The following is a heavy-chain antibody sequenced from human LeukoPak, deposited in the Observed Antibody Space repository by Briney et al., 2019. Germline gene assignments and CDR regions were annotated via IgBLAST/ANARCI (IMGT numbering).Heavy chain of an antibody. D-gene: IGHD1-26*01. CDR3: AKAGGTYYPDHFDP. J-gene: IGHJ5*02. CDR1: GFTFSSHA. Sequence: GGSLRLSCAASGFTFSSHAMHWVRQAPGKGLEWVAIISYDGSNKYYADSVKGRFTVSRDNSKNTLYLQMDSLRVEDTAVYYCAKAGGTYYPDHFDPWGQGTLVTVSS. V-gene: IGHV3-30*04. CDR2: ISYDGSNK.